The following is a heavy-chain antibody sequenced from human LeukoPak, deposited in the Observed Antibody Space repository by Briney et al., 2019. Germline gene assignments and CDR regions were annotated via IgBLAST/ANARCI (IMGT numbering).Heavy chain of an antibody. CDR3: ARGKRGYSYANDY. Sequence: PSEPLSLTCAVYGGSFSGYYWSWIRQPPGKGLEWIGEINHSGSTNFNPSLKSRVTISVDTTKKQLSLKLSSVTAADTAVYYCARGKRGYSYANDYWGQGTLVTVSS. CDR1: GGSFSGYY. D-gene: IGHD5-18*01. CDR2: INHSGST. V-gene: IGHV4-34*01. J-gene: IGHJ4*02.